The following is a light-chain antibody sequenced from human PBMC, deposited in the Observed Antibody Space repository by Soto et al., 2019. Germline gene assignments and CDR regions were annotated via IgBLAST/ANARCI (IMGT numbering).Light chain of an antibody. CDR2: GAS. Sequence: EFVLTQSPGTLSLSPGERATLSCRASQSVSSSYLAWYQQKPGQAPRLIIYGASSRATGIPDRFSGSGSGTDFTLTISRLEPEDFAVYYCQQYGSSPLTFGGGTKVDIK. CDR1: QSVSSSY. CDR3: QQYGSSPLT. V-gene: IGKV3-20*01. J-gene: IGKJ4*01.